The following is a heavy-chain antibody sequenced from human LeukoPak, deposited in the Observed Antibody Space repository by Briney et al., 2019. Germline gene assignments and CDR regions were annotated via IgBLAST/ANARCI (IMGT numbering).Heavy chain of an antibody. V-gene: IGHV3-23*01. J-gene: IGHJ4*02. CDR2: ISGCGGIT. Sequence: GGSLRLSCAASGFTFSNYVMSWVRQAPGKGLEWASAISGCGGITYYADSVKGRFTISRDNSKNTLYLQVNSLRAEDTAIYYCAKSYYYGSGNYYPFDYWGQGTLVTISS. CDR1: GFTFSNYV. CDR3: AKSYYYGSGNYYPFDY. D-gene: IGHD3-10*01.